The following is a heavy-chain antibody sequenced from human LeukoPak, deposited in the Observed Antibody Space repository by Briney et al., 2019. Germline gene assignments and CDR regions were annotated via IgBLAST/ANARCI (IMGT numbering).Heavy chain of an antibody. J-gene: IGHJ4*02. V-gene: IGHV4-38-2*02. D-gene: IGHD3-16*01. CDR3: ARESALGVERVGGYFDY. CDR2: IYYTRIT. CDR1: SYSIRNGYY. Sequence: SETLSLTCNVSSYSIRNGYYWGWVRPSPGKGLGWIGSIYYTRITYYTPSLKSRVTISIDTSKNQFSLKLTSVTATDTAVYYCARESALGVERVGGYFDYWGQGALVTVFS.